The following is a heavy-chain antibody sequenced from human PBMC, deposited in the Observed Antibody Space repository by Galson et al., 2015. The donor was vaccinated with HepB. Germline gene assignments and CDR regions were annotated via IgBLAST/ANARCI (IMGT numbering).Heavy chain of an antibody. CDR1: GYTFTTNG. CDR2: ISANSGNT. D-gene: IGHD4/OR15-4a*01. J-gene: IGHJ4*02. CDR3: ARDRDYRFDY. V-gene: IGHV1-18*04. Sequence: SVKVSCKASGYTFTTNGISWVRQAPGHKLEWMGWISANSGNTKYAQNLQGRVTLTRDTSTSTAYLELRSLRSDDTAAYYCARDRDYRFDYWGQGTLVTVSS.